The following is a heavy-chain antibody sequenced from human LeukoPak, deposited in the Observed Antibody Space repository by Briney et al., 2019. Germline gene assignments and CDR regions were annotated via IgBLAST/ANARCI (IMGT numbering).Heavy chain of an antibody. V-gene: IGHV1-58*02. Sequence: SVKVSCKASGFTFTSSTIQWVRQARGQRLEWIGWIVVGSGNTNYAQKSQERVIITRDMSTTTVYMELSSLRSEDTAAYYCAGTPWFGELTLDYWGQGTLVTVSS. CDR2: IVVGSGNT. CDR3: AGTPWFGELTLDY. J-gene: IGHJ4*02. CDR1: GFTFTSST. D-gene: IGHD3-10*01.